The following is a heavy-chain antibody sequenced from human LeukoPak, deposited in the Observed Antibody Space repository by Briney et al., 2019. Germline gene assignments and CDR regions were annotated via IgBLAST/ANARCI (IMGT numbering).Heavy chain of an antibody. CDR3: ARRDYSGDYFDY. CDR2: IYYTGST. J-gene: IGHJ4*02. V-gene: IGHV4-39*02. D-gene: IGHD2-15*01. Sequence: SETLSLTCTVSRGSISSSSYYWDWIRQPPGRRLEWIGGIYYTGSTYYNPSLKSRVTISVDTSKNLFSLKLSSVTAADTAVYYCARRDYSGDYFDYWGQGTLVTVSS. CDR1: RGSISSSSYY.